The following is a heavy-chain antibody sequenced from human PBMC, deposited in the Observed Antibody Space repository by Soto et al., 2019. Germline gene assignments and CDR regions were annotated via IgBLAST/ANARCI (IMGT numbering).Heavy chain of an antibody. CDR1: GFTFRVYA. V-gene: IGHV3-23*01. CDR3: ARIRQLLFVS. D-gene: IGHD2-2*01. CDR2: IGGTGSTT. J-gene: IGHJ4*02. Sequence: VHLSESGGALVQPGGSLRLSCAASGFTFRVYAMSWFRQAPGGGLEWGSAIGGTGSTTYYAGSVKGRFTIARDNSRDTLYLQMTSLSVEDTVVYYCARIRQLLFVSWGQGTLVSVSS.